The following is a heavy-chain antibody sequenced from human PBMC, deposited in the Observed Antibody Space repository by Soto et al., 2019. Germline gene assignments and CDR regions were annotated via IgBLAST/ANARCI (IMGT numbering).Heavy chain of an antibody. Sequence: GESLKIPCKGSGYSFTSYWISWVRQMPGKGLEWMGRIGPSDSYTNYSPSFQGHVTISADKSISTAYLQWSSLKASDTAMYYCATPQPGYSSSWYGLWGQGTQVTVSS. V-gene: IGHV5-10-1*01. J-gene: IGHJ4*02. CDR3: ATPQPGYSSSWYGL. D-gene: IGHD6-13*01. CDR1: GYSFTSYW. CDR2: IGPSDSYT.